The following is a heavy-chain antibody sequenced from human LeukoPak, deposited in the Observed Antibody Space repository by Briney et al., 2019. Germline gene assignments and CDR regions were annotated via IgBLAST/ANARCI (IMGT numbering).Heavy chain of an antibody. CDR1: GFTFSSYS. D-gene: IGHD5-12*01. CDR3: ARDGWL. J-gene: IGHJ4*02. Sequence: GGSLRLSCAASGFTFSSYSMNWVRQAPGKGLEWVSYISSSSSTIYYADSVKGRFTISRDNAKNSVYLQMNSLRAEDTAVYYCARDGWLRGQGTLVTVSS. CDR2: ISSSSSTI. V-gene: IGHV3-48*01.